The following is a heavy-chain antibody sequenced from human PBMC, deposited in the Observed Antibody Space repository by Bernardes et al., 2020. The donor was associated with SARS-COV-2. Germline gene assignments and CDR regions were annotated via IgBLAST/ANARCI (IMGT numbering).Heavy chain of an antibody. V-gene: IGHV1-2*02. J-gene: IGHJ4*02. D-gene: IGHD1-26*01. CDR3: AREERGGSYSNDF. CDR1: GYSFSGYY. CDR2: INPTSGGT. Sequence: ASMKVSCKASGYSFSGYYMHWVRQAPGQGLEWMGWINPTSGGTNYAQKFQGRVTMTRDTSSSTAYMELSRLTYDDTAVYYCAREERGGSYSNDFWGQGTLVTVSS.